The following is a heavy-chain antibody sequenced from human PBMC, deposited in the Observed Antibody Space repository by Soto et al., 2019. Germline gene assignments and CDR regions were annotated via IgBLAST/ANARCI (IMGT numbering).Heavy chain of an antibody. V-gene: IGHV3-23*01. J-gene: IGHJ6*03. CDR3: AKRYCSSTTCLALDFFYYMDV. Sequence: EVQLLESGGGLVQPGGSLRLSCAASGITFSSYAMSWVRQAPGKGLEWVSGLSGSGSSTNYADSVRGRFTISRDNSNNTVYLQMNSLRAEDTGIYYSAKRYCSSTTCLALDFFYYMDVWGKGTTVTVSS. CDR1: GITFSSYA. CDR2: LSGSGSST. D-gene: IGHD2-2*01.